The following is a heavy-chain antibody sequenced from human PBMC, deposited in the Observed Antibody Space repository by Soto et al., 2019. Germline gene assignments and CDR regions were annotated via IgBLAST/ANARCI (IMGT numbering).Heavy chain of an antibody. CDR3: ARDWIIYDISGYSPPLDY. CDR1: GYTFTSYG. CDR2: ISANNGNT. V-gene: IGHV1-18*01. J-gene: IGHJ4*02. Sequence: ASVKVSCKASGYTFTSYGISWVRQAPGQGLEWMGWISANNGNTNYAQKLQGRVTMTTDTSTSTAYMELRSLRSDDTAVYYCARDWIIYDISGYSPPLDYWGQGPLGTVSS. D-gene: IGHD3-22*01.